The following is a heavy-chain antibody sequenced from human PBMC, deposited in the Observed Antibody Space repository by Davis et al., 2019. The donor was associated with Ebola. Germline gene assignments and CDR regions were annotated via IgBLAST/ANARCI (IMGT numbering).Heavy chain of an antibody. CDR3: ARGGYCTGGVCRNWFDP. J-gene: IGHJ5*02. CDR2: ISAYNGNT. Sequence: ASVKVSCKASGYTFTSYGISWVRQAPGQGLEWMGWISAYNGNTNYAQKLQGRVTMTTDTSTSTAYMELRSLRSDDTALYYCARGGYCTGGVCRNWFDPWGQGTLVTVPS. V-gene: IGHV1-18*01. D-gene: IGHD2-8*02. CDR1: GYTFTSYG.